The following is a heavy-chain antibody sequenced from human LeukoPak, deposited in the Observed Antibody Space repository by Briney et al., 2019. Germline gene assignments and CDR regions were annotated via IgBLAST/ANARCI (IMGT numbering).Heavy chain of an antibody. CDR3: TRRDEGHSRNLTP. V-gene: IGHV3-73*01. CDR2: IRSKANSYAT. Sequence: GGSLRLSCAASGFTFSGSAMHWVRQASGKGLEWVGRIRSKANSYATAYAASVKGRFTISRDDSKNTACLQMNSLKTEDTAVYYCTRRDEGHSRNLTPWGQGTLVTVSS. J-gene: IGHJ5*02. CDR1: GFTFSGSA. D-gene: IGHD6-13*01.